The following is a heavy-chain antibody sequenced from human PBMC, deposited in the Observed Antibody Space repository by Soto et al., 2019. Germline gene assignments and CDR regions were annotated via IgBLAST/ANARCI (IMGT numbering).Heavy chain of an antibody. D-gene: IGHD6-6*01. CDR3: ARFVAASGPFYYAMDV. Sequence: QVLLQQPGPGLVKPSQTLSLTCAISGDSVSSNSATWSWIRQSPSRGLEWLGRTYYRSTSYNTYTPPVKSPITIKPDTSKNQFSLELNSVTPEDSAVYYCARFVAASGPFYYAMDVWGQGTPVTVSS. CDR2: TYYRSTSYN. J-gene: IGHJ6*02. CDR1: GDSVSSNSAT. V-gene: IGHV6-1*01.